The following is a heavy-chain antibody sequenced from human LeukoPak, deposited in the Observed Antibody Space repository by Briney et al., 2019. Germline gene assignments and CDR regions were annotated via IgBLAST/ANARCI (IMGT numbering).Heavy chain of an antibody. J-gene: IGHJ6*03. CDR1: GGSISSGDYY. Sequence: PSETLSLTCAVSGGSISSGDYYWSWIRQPPGKGLEWIGYIYYSGSTYYNPSLKSRVTISVDTSKNQFSLKLSSVTAADTAVYYCASLPRVPNYYMDVWGKGTTVTVSS. V-gene: IGHV4-30-4*08. CDR2: IYYSGST. CDR3: ASLPRVPNYYMDV.